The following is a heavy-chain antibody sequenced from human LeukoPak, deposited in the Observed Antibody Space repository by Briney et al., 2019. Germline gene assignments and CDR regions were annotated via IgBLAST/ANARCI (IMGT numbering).Heavy chain of an antibody. J-gene: IGHJ4*02. CDR2: ISWNSGSI. D-gene: IGHD5-18*01. Sequence: PGGSLRLSCAASGFTFDDYAMHWVRQAPGKGLEWVSGISWNSGSIGYADSVKGRFTISRDNAKNSLYLQMNSLRAEDTALYYCAKDLTPKTVDTANDYFDYWGQGTLVTVSS. CDR3: AKDLTPKTVDTANDYFDY. CDR1: GFTFDDYA. V-gene: IGHV3-9*01.